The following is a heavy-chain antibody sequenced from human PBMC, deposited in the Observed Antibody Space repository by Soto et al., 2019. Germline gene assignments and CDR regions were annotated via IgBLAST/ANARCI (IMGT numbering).Heavy chain of an antibody. CDR1: GDTFTRYA. CDR2: IIPIFGAT. CDR3: AREGSGGHALDF. Sequence: QVQLVQSGAEVKKPGSSVRFSCRSSGDTFTRYAFSWVRQAPGQGLEWMGGIIPIFGATRYPQKFQGRVTITADKSTSTSYMELRNLRSEDTAIYYCAREGSGGHALDFWGQGTLVTVSS. D-gene: IGHD3-10*01. V-gene: IGHV1-69*06. J-gene: IGHJ4*02.